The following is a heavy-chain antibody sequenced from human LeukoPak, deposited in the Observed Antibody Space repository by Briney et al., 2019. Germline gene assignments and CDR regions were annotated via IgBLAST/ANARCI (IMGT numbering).Heavy chain of an antibody. CDR2: IYYSGST. D-gene: IGHD3-10*01. J-gene: IGHJ5*02. Sequence: PSETLSLTCAVYGGSFSGYYWSWIRQPPGKGLEWIGYIYYSGSTNYNPSLKSRVTISVDTSKNQFSLKLSSVTAADTAVYYCARELTGWFDPWGQGTLVTVSS. CDR1: GGSFSGYY. CDR3: ARELTGWFDP. V-gene: IGHV4-59*01.